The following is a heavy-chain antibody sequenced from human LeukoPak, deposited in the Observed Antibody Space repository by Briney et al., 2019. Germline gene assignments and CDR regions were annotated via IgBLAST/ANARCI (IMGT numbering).Heavy chain of an antibody. CDR1: GGSISSGDYY. Sequence: PSQTLSLTCTVSGGSISSGDYYWSWIRQPPGKGLEWIGYIYYSGSTYYNPSLKSRVTISVDTSKNQFSLKLSSVTAADTAVYYCARVGMATMNSDYWGQGTLVTVSS. D-gene: IGHD5-24*01. CDR2: IYYSGST. J-gene: IGHJ4*02. V-gene: IGHV4-30-4*01. CDR3: ARVGMATMNSDY.